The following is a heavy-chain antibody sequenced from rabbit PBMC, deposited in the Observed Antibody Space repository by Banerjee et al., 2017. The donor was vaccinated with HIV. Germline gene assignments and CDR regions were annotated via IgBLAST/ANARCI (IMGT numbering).Heavy chain of an antibody. CDR1: GFSFSSNYY. V-gene: IGHV1S40*01. CDR3: ARESNSGVWGWDL. D-gene: IGHD4-1*01. CDR2: IYTGSGNT. Sequence: QSLEESGGDLVKPGASLTLTCTASGFSFSSNYYMFWVRQAPGKGLEWIGCIYTGSGNTWYASWAKGRFTISKTSSTTVTLQMTSLTAADTATYFCARESNSGVWGWDLWGQGTLVTVS. J-gene: IGHJ3*01.